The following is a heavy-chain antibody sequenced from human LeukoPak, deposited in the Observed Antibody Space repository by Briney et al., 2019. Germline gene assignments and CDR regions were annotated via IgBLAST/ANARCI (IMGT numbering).Heavy chain of an antibody. J-gene: IGHJ4*02. CDR1: GFTVSDNY. CDR3: VRGPTYFDS. V-gene: IGHV3-53*01. Sequence: PGGSLRLSCAASGFTVSDNYMTWVRQRAGRGLEWVSGFYGDGSRYYADSVKGRFTISRDNAKNTLYLQMDSLRADDTAVYYCVRGPTYFDSWGQGTLVTVSS. CDR2: FYGDGSR.